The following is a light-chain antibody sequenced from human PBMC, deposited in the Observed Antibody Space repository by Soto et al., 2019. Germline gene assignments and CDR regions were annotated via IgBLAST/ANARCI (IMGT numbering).Light chain of an antibody. CDR1: QNLGTLY. CDR3: QQYGSSPRT. V-gene: IGKV3-20*01. CDR2: DAS. J-gene: IGKJ1*01. Sequence: EIVLTQSPGTLSLSPGERGTLSCRASQNLGTLYLAWFQQKPGQAPRLLISDASNRATGIPDRFSGTGSGTDFTLTISRLEPGDFAVYYCQQYGSSPRTFGQGAKVDI.